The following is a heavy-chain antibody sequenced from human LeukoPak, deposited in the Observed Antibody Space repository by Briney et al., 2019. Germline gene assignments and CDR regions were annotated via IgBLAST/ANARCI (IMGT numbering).Heavy chain of an antibody. CDR2: ISYDGSNK. J-gene: IGHJ4*02. Sequence: QSGGSLRLSCAASGFTFSSYAMHWVRQAPGKGLEWVAVISYDGSNKYYADSVKGRFTISRDNSKNTLYLQMNSLRAEDTAVYYCAREAGSGFDYWGQGTLVTVSS. CDR3: AREAGSGFDY. D-gene: IGHD3-10*01. CDR1: GFTFSSYA. V-gene: IGHV3-30-3*01.